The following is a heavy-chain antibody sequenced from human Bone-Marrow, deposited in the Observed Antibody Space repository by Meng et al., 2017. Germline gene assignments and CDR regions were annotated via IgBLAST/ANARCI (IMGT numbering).Heavy chain of an antibody. CDR1: GFTFSSYE. CDR2: IKQDGSEK. V-gene: IGHV3-7*01. Sequence: GGSLRLSCAASGFTFSSYEMNWVRQAPGKGLEWVANIKQDGSEKYYVDSVKGRFTISRDNAKNSLYLQMNSLRAEDTAVYYCARDKAGIAVAGTPRYFDYWGQGTLVTVSS. J-gene: IGHJ4*02. D-gene: IGHD6-19*01. CDR3: ARDKAGIAVAGTPRYFDY.